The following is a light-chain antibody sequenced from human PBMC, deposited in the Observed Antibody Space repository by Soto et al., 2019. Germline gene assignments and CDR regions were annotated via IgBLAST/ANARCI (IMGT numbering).Light chain of an antibody. Sequence: QSVLTQPASVSGSPGQSITISCTGTSSDVGAYNYVSWYQQHPGKAPKLMLYAVSNRPSGVSNRFSGSKSGNTASLTITGLQADDEADYYCSSYTRSTTLVFGGGTKVTVL. J-gene: IGLJ3*02. CDR1: SSDVGAYNY. CDR2: AVS. V-gene: IGLV2-14*01. CDR3: SSYTRSTTLV.